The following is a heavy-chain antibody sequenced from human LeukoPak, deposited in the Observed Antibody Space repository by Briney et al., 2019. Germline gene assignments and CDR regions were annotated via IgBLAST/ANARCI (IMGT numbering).Heavy chain of an antibody. J-gene: IGHJ5*02. V-gene: IGHV4-39*07. CDR3: ARTVGVIESNWFDP. D-gene: IGHD3-22*01. CDR1: GGSISSNSYY. CDR2: IYYSGST. Sequence: SETLSLTCAVSGGSISSNSYYWGWIRQPPGKGLEWIGSIYYSGSTYYNPSLKSRVTISVDTSKNQFSLKLSSVTAADTAVYYCARTVGVIESNWFDPWGQGTLVTVSS.